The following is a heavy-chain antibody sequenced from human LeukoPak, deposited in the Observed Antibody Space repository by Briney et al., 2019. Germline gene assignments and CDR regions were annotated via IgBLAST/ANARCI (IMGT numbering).Heavy chain of an antibody. J-gene: IGHJ4*02. CDR1: GYTFTGYY. V-gene: IGHV1-2*02. CDR2: INPNSGGT. CDR3: ARARRARPFDY. Sequence: ASVKVSCRAAGYTFTGYYMHWVRQAPGQGLGLMGWINPNSGGTNYAQKFQGRVTMTRDTSISTAYMELSRLRSDDTAVYYCARARRARPFDYWGQGTLVSVSS. D-gene: IGHD6-6*01.